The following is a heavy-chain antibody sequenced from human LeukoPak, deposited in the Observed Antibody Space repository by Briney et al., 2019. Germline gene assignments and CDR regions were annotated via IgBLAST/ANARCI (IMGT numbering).Heavy chain of an antibody. Sequence: GGSLRLSCTASGFTFSSYWMSWVRQAPGKGPEWVANIKQDGSEKYYADSVKGRFTISRDNAKNSLYLQMNSLRAEDTALYYCAKYISGGYYPPKGYFDYWGQGTLVTVSS. CDR2: IKQDGSEK. D-gene: IGHD3-22*01. V-gene: IGHV3-7*03. CDR3: AKYISGGYYPPKGYFDY. CDR1: GFTFSSYW. J-gene: IGHJ4*02.